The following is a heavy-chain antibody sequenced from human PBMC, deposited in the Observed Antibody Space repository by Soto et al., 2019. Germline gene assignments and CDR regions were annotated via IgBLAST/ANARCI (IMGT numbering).Heavy chain of an antibody. V-gene: IGHV4-31*03. CDR1: GGSISSGGYY. J-gene: IGHJ3*02. CDR3: ARGSSLYYYDSSGHPNDAFDI. D-gene: IGHD3-22*01. Sequence: QVQLQESGPGLVKPSQTLSLTCTVSGGSISSGGYYWSWIRQHPGKGLEWIGYIYYSGSTYYNPSLKSRVTISVDTSKNQFSLKLSSVTAADTAVYYCARGSSLYYYDSSGHPNDAFDIWGQGTMVTVSS. CDR2: IYYSGST.